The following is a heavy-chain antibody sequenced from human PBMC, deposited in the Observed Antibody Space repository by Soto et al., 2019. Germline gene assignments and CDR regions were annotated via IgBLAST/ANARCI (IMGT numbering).Heavy chain of an antibody. Sequence: PGGSLRLSCAASGFTFSSYGMHWVRQAPGKGLEWVAVIWYDGSNKYYADSVKGRFTISRDNSKNTLYLQMNSLRAEDTAVYYCARDSPYNWSKKREGSSWYFDLWGRGTLVTVSS. CDR3: ARDSPYNWSKKREGSSWYFDL. CDR1: GFTFSSYG. J-gene: IGHJ2*01. D-gene: IGHD1-20*01. CDR2: IWYDGSNK. V-gene: IGHV3-33*01.